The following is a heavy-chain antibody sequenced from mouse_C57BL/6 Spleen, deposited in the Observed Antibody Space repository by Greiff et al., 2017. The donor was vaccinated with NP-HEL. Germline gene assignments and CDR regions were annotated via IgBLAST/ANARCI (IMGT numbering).Heavy chain of an antibody. Sequence: EVQVVESGGGLVKPGGSLKLSCAASGFTFSDYGMHWVRQAPEKGLEWVAYISSGSSTIYYADTVKGRFTISRDNAKNTLFLQMTSLRSEDTAMYYCARRQVSSYYAMDYWGQGTSVTVSS. CDR1: GFTFSDYG. V-gene: IGHV5-17*01. CDR3: ARRQVSSYYAMDY. CDR2: ISSGSSTI. J-gene: IGHJ4*01.